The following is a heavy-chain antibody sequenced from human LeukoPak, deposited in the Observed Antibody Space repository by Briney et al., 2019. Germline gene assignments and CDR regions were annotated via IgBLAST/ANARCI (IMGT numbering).Heavy chain of an antibody. D-gene: IGHD3-16*02. CDR3: ARIDSVKYYFDY. CDR2: ICYSGST. Sequence: SETLSLTCTVSGGSISSYYWSWLRQPPGKGLEWIGYICYSGSTNYNPSLKSRVTISVDASKNQFSLKLSSVTAADTAVYYCARIDSVKYYFDYWGQGTLVAVSS. J-gene: IGHJ4*02. CDR1: GGSISSYY. V-gene: IGHV4-59*01.